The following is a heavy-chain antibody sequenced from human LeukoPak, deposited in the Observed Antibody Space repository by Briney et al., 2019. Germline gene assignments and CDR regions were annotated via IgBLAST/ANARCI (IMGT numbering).Heavy chain of an antibody. J-gene: IGHJ4*02. D-gene: IGHD6-25*01. CDR3: ARGQLRLSN. CDR1: GGSFNGYY. CDR2: INHSGST. Sequence: SETLSLTCAVYGGSFNGYYWTWIRQPPGKGLEWIGEINHSGSTDYNPSLKSRVTISVDTSKNQLSLKLNSVTAADTAVYYCARGQLRLSNWGQGSLVIASS. V-gene: IGHV4-34*01.